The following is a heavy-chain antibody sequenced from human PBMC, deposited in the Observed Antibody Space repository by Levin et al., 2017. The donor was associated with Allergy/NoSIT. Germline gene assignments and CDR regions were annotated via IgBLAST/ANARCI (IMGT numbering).Heavy chain of an antibody. J-gene: IGHJ4*02. CDR3: ARLLAPYGSGLDT. CDR1: GGSIISTKFF. V-gene: IGHV4-39*01. CDR2: ISYTGST. D-gene: IGHD3-10*01. Sequence: SETLSLICSVSGGSIISTKFFWGWIRQPPGQELEWIGTISYTGSTYYNPSLKNRVTISVDTSKKQFSLRLTSVTAADTAVFYCARLLAPYGSGLDTWGQGTLVTVSS.